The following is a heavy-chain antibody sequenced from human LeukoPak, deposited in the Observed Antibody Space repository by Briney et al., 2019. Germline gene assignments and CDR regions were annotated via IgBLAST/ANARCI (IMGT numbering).Heavy chain of an antibody. Sequence: ASVKVSCKASGYTFTSYDIDWVRQATGQGLEWMGWMNPNSGNTGYAQKFQGRVTITRNTSISIAYMELSSLRSEDTAVYYCARGPPGDYDILTGYTAIYFDYWGQGTLVTVSS. J-gene: IGHJ4*02. V-gene: IGHV1-8*03. D-gene: IGHD3-9*01. CDR3: ARGPPGDYDILTGYTAIYFDY. CDR2: MNPNSGNT. CDR1: GYTFTSYD.